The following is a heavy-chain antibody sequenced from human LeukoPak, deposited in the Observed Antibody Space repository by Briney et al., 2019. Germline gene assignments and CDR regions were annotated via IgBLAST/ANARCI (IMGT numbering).Heavy chain of an antibody. V-gene: IGHV1-69*04. CDR2: IIPILGIA. Sequence: SVKVSCKASGGTFSSYAISWVRQAPGQGLEWMGRIIPILGIANYAQKFQGRVTITADKSTSTAYMELSSLRSEDTAVYYCAATPSTDCSSTSCYGFDYWGQGTLVTVSS. J-gene: IGHJ4*02. D-gene: IGHD2-2*01. CDR3: AATPSTDCSSTSCYGFDY. CDR1: GGTFSSYA.